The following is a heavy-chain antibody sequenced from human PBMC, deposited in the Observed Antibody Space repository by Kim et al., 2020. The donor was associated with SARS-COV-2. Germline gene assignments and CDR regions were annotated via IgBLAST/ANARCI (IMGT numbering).Heavy chain of an antibody. D-gene: IGHD7-27*01. CDR2: SST. Sequence: SSTYYADSGKGRFTISRDHSKNTLYLQMSSLRAEDTAVYYCAAGPLTLNYWGQGTLVTVSS. CDR3: AAGPLTLNY. J-gene: IGHJ4*02. V-gene: IGHV3-23*03.